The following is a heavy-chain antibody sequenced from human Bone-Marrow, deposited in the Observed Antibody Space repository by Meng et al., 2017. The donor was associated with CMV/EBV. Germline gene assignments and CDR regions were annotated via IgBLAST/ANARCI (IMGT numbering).Heavy chain of an antibody. CDR3: AKDGGGVTAAYYYGSGSYSPDY. J-gene: IGHJ4*02. Sequence: GESLKISCAASGFTFSSYGMHWVRQAPGKGLEWVAFIRYDGSNKYYADSVKGRFTISRDNSKNTLYLQMNSLRAEDTAVYYCAKDGGGVTAAYYYGSGSYSPDYWGQGKLVNVDS. CDR2: IRYDGSNK. CDR1: GFTFSSYG. D-gene: IGHD3-10*01. V-gene: IGHV3-30*02.